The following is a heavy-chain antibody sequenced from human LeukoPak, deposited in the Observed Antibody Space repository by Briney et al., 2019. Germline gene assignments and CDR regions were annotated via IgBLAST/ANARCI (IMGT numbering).Heavy chain of an antibody. CDR1: GGTFSSYA. CDR2: IIPILGIA. D-gene: IGHD4-11*01. Sequence: GASVKVSCKASGGTFSSYAISWVRQAPGQGLEWMGRIIPILGIANYAQKFQGRVTITADKSTSTAYMELSSLRFEDTAVYYCARKGFYSNYHLDYWGQGTLVTVSS. V-gene: IGHV1-69*04. J-gene: IGHJ4*02. CDR3: ARKGFYSNYHLDY.